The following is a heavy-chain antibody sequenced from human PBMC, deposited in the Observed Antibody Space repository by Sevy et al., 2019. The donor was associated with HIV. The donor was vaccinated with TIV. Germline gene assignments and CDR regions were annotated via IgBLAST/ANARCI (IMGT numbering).Heavy chain of an antibody. CDR1: GFTFSSYG. Sequence: GRSLRLSCAASGFTFSSYGMHWVRQAPGKGLEWMAFIQFDGNNKYSADSIKGRFTISRDNSKSTLYLQMNSLRAEDTAVYYCARDPLISLGADLFDYWGQGTLVTVSS. CDR2: IQFDGNNK. CDR3: ARDPLISLGADLFDY. D-gene: IGHD7-27*01. V-gene: IGHV3-30*02. J-gene: IGHJ4*02.